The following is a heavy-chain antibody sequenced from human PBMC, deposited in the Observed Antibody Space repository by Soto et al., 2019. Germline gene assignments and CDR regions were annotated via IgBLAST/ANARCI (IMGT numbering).Heavy chain of an antibody. CDR2: ITPMFGTA. Sequence: QVQLVQSGAEVKKPGSSVKVSCKASGGTFSNYVISWVRQAPGQGLEWMGEITPMFGTANYAQRFQGRVTITAHESTSTGYMELSSLRSEDTAVYYCARGGSHYYYAMDVWGQGTTVTVSS. D-gene: IGHD3-10*01. CDR3: ARGGSHYYYAMDV. V-gene: IGHV1-69*12. J-gene: IGHJ6*02. CDR1: GGTFSNYV.